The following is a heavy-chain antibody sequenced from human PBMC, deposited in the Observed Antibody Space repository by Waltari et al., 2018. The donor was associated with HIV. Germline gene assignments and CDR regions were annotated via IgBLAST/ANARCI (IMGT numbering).Heavy chain of an antibody. V-gene: IGHV1-2*06. D-gene: IGHD2-2*02. Sequence: QVQLVQSGAEVKKPGASVKVSCKASGYTFTGYYMHWVRQAPGQGLDWMGRSNPKSGGTNYAQKFQGRVTMTRDTSISTAYMELSMLRSDDTAVYYCARGDYCSSTSCYINGMDVWGQGTTVTVSS. J-gene: IGHJ6*02. CDR2: SNPKSGGT. CDR1: GYTFTGYY. CDR3: ARGDYCSSTSCYINGMDV.